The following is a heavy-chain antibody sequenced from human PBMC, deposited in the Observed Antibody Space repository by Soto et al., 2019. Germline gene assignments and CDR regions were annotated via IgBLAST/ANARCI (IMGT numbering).Heavy chain of an antibody. CDR2: ISGSGGST. D-gene: IGHD1-26*01. Sequence: EVQLLESGGGLVQPGGSLRLSCAASGFTFSSYAMSWVRQAPGKGLEWVSAISGSGGSTYYADPVKGRFTISRDNSKNTLYLQMNSLRAEDTAVYYCAKLGRSGSRRYYYYMDVWGKGTTVTVSS. V-gene: IGHV3-23*01. CDR3: AKLGRSGSRRYYYYMDV. J-gene: IGHJ6*03. CDR1: GFTFSSYA.